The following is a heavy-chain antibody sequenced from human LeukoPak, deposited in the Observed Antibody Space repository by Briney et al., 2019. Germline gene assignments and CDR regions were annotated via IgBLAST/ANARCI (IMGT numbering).Heavy chain of an antibody. CDR1: GGSISSGGYS. CDR3: ARGDYDSSGYSTHRYYFDY. V-gene: IGHV4-30-2*01. J-gene: IGHJ4*02. CDR2: IYHSGST. Sequence: SETLSFTCAVSGGSISSGGYSWSWIRQPPGKGLEWIGYIYHSGSTYYNPSLKSRVTISVDRSKNQFSLKLSFVTAADTAVYYCARGDYDSSGYSTHRYYFDYWGQGTLVTVSS. D-gene: IGHD3-22*01.